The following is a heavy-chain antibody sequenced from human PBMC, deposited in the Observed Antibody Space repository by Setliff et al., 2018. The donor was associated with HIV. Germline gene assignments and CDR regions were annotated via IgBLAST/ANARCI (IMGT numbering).Heavy chain of an antibody. V-gene: IGHV4-34*01. CDR3: ARDGKSSFDY. CDR2: VNHSGST. J-gene: IGHJ4*02. CDR1: GGSFSDYY. Sequence: PSETLSLTCAVYGGSFSDYYWTWIRQPPGKGLEWIGEVNHSGSTNCNPSLKSRVTISVDTSKNQFSLKVSSVTAADTAVYYCARDGKSSFDYWGQGTLVTVS.